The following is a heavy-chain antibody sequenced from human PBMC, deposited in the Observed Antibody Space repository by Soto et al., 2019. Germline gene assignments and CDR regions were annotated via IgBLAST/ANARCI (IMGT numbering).Heavy chain of an antibody. CDR1: GGSISSYY. Sequence: QVQLQESGPGLVKPSETLSLTCTVSGGSISSYYWSWIRQPPGKGLEWIGYIYYSGSTNYNPSLTSRRTQSVDRPKNQFSLELSSLTAAAPVVYYCARHKRTPDYGDEGGYFDLWGRGTLVTVSS. J-gene: IGHJ2*01. CDR3: ARHKRTPDYGDEGGYFDL. D-gene: IGHD4-17*01. V-gene: IGHV4-59*08. CDR2: IYYSGST.